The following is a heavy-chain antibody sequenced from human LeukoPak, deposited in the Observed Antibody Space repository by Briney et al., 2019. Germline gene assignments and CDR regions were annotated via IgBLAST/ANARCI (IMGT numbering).Heavy chain of an antibody. D-gene: IGHD6-13*01. Sequence: PSETLSLTCTVSGGSISSSSYYWGWIRQPPGKGLEWIGSIYYSGSTYYNPSLKSRVTISVDTSKNQFSLKLSSVTAADTAVYYCARDPSSSSWPLGAFDIWGQGTMVTVSS. CDR1: GGSISSSSYY. CDR3: ARDPSSSSWPLGAFDI. J-gene: IGHJ3*02. V-gene: IGHV4-39*02. CDR2: IYYSGST.